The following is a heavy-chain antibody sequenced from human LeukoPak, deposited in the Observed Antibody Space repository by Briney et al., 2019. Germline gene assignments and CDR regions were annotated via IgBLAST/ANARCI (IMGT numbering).Heavy chain of an antibody. CDR1: GFTVSSNY. D-gene: IGHD3-3*01. CDR2: ISGSGGST. J-gene: IGHJ4*02. Sequence: GGSLRLSCAASGFTVSSNYMRWVRQAPGKGLEWVSAISGSGGSTYYADSVKGRFTISRDNSKNTLYLQMNSLRAEDTAVYYCAKDDPRSSTIFGVVKWGQGTLVTVSS. V-gene: IGHV3-23*01. CDR3: AKDDPRSSTIFGVVK.